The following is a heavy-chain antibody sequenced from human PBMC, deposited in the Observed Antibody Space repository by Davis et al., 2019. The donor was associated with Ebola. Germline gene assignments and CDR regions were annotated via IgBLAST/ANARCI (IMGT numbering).Heavy chain of an antibody. CDR3: AKVHPPTTVTTGWFDP. CDR2: ISVRSIT. J-gene: IGHJ5*02. Sequence: LSLTCAASGFIFSSYAMSWVRQAPGKELEWVSSISVRSITYHADSVKGRFTISRDNSKNTLYLQMNSLRAEDTAVYYCAKVHPPTTVTTGWFDPWGQGTLVTVSS. D-gene: IGHD4-17*01. CDR1: GFIFSSYA. V-gene: IGHV3-23*01.